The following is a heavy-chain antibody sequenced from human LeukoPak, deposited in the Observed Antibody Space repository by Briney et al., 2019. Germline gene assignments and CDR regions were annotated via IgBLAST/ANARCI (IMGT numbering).Heavy chain of an antibody. CDR3: AKNHKFTYYYDSSGLADAFDI. CDR2: ISGSGGST. CDR1: GFTFSSYA. J-gene: IGHJ3*02. V-gene: IGHV3-23*01. Sequence: GGSLRLSCAASGFTFSSYAMHWVRQAPGKGLEWVSAISGSGGSTYYADSVKGRFTISRDNSKNTLYLQMNSLRAEDTAVYYCAKNHKFTYYYDSSGLADAFDIWGQGTMVTVSS. D-gene: IGHD3-22*01.